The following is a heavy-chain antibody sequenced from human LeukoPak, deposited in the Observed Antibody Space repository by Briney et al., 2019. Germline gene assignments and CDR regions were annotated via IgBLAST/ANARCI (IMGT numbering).Heavy chain of an antibody. CDR3: ARVGLFEGIAAAGTLDAFDI. Sequence: GGSLRLSCAASGFTFSTYWMTWVRQAPGKGLEWVANINEDGGGRYYVDSVEGRFTNSRDNAKNSVHLQMNSLRAEDTAVYYCARVGLFEGIAAAGTLDAFDIWGQGTMVTVSS. D-gene: IGHD6-13*01. J-gene: IGHJ3*02. V-gene: IGHV3-7*01. CDR1: GFTFSTYW. CDR2: INEDGGGR.